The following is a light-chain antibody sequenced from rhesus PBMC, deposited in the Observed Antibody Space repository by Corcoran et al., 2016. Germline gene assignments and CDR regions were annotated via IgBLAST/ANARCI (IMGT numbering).Light chain of an antibody. CDR1: SLKTYY. Sequence: SSGLTQEPALSVALGHTVRMTCQGDSLKTYYASWYQQKPGQVPVLVIYGNTNRPSGIPVRFSGSWSGNTGSLTITGAQVEDEADYYCGSWDNSGNHYIFGAGTRLTVL. CDR2: GNT. J-gene: IGLJ1*01. CDR3: GSWDNSGNHYI. V-gene: IGLV3S11*01.